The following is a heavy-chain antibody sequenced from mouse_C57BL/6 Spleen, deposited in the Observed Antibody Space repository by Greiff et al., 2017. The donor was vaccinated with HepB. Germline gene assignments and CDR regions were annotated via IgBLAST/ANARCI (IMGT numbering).Heavy chain of an antibody. CDR2: INPSTGGT. D-gene: IGHD2-1*01. V-gene: IGHV1-42*01. J-gene: IGHJ3*01. CDR3: APGVYYGNYERLAY. Sequence: EVQLQQSGPELVKPGASVKISCKASGYSFTGYYMNWVKQSPEKSLEWIGEINPSTGGTTYNQKFKAKATLTVDKSSSTAYMQLKSLTSEDSAVYYCAPGVYYGNYERLAYWGQGTLVTVSA. CDR1: GYSFTGYY.